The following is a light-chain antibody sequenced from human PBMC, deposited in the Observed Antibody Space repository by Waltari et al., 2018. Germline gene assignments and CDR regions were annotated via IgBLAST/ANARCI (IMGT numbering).Light chain of an antibody. J-gene: IGKJ5*01. V-gene: IGKV3-15*01. CDR2: GAS. Sequence: EIVLTQSPATLSVSPGESVTLSCRTSQSVNTNLTWYQQKPGQAPRLLIYGASARATGVPARFSGSGSGTEFTLTVSSLQSEDFAVYYCQQYDNWPPITFGQGTRLEIK. CDR1: QSVNTN. CDR3: QQYDNWPPIT.